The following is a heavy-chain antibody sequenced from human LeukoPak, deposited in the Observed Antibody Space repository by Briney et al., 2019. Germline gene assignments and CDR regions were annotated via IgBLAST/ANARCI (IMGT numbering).Heavy chain of an antibody. Sequence: PSETLSLTCTVSGGSISGGGYYWSWIRQHPGKGLEWIGYIYYSGSTYYNPSLNSRVTISVDTSKNQFSLKMNSVTAADTAVYYCARKGKLWFGELFSPSYNWFDPWGQGTLVTVSS. D-gene: IGHD3-10*01. J-gene: IGHJ5*02. CDR2: IYYSGST. CDR3: ARKGKLWFGELFSPSYNWFDP. V-gene: IGHV4-31*03. CDR1: GGSISGGGYY.